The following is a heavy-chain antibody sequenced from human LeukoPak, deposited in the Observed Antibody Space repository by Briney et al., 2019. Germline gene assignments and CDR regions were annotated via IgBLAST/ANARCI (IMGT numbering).Heavy chain of an antibody. Sequence: ASVKVSCKASGYTFTGYYMHWVRQAPGQALEWMGWINPNSGGTNYAQKLQGRVTMTRDTTISTAYMELSTLRSDDTAVYYCARVYCSSTSCLAWFDPWGQGTLVTVSS. V-gene: IGHV1-2*02. CDR2: INPNSGGT. D-gene: IGHD2-2*01. CDR3: ARVYCSSTSCLAWFDP. J-gene: IGHJ5*02. CDR1: GYTFTGYY.